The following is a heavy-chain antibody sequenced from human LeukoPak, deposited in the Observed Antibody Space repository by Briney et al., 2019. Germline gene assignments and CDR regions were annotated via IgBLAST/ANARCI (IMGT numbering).Heavy chain of an antibody. CDR3: ARIVSGEINWFDP. CDR2: ITPIFGTA. D-gene: IGHD2-2*01. J-gene: IGHJ5*02. Sequence: SVKVSCKASGGTFRSYAISWVRQAPGQGLEWMGGITPIFGTANCAQKFQGRVTITAVESMSTAYMELRSLRSDDTAVYYCARIVSGEINWFDPWGQGTLVTVSS. CDR1: GGTFRSYA. V-gene: IGHV1-69*01.